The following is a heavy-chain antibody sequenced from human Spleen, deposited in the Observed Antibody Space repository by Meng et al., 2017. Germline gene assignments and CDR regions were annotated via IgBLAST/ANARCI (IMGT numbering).Heavy chain of an antibody. D-gene: IGHD3-22*01. CDR1: GYTFTNYW. CDR2: IYPGDSDT. J-gene: IGHJ5*02. V-gene: IGHV5-51*01. CDR3: ARLNYYDSSDYSQNWFDP. Sequence: NVSCQSSGYTFTNYWIGWVRQMPGKGLEWMGIIYPGDSDTRYIPSFQGQVTITADKSITTAYLQWSSVKASDTAMYYCARLNYYDSSDYSQNWFDPWGQGTLVTVSS.